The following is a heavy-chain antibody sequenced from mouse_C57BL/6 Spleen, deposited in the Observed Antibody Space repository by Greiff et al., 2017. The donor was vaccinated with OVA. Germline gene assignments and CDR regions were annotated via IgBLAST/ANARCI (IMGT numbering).Heavy chain of an antibody. Sequence: QVQLQQPGAELVRPGSSVKLSCKASGYTFTSYWMDWVKQRPGQGLEWIGNIYPSDSENHYNQKFKDKATLTVDKSSSTAYMQLSSLTSEDSAVYYCATGLGGFAYWGQGTLVTVAA. CDR2: IYPSDSEN. D-gene: IGHD2-2*01. J-gene: IGHJ3*01. V-gene: IGHV1-61*01. CDR1: GYTFTSYW. CDR3: ATGLGGFAY.